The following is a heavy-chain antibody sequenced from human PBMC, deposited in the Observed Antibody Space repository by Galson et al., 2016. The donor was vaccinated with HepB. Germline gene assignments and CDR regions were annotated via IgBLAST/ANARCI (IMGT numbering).Heavy chain of an antibody. V-gene: IGHV4-34*01. CDR2: ISHSGST. J-gene: IGHJ4*02. D-gene: IGHD2-15*01. CDR1: DGSISNNF. Sequence: SETLSLTCAVYDGSISNNFWHWVRQTPGKGLEWIGEISHSGSTNYNPSLKSRLTMSVDTSNNQFSLKLSSLTAADTAVYYCARDLGSGGIYYQPFESWGQGTLVTVSS. CDR3: ARDLGSGGIYYQPFES.